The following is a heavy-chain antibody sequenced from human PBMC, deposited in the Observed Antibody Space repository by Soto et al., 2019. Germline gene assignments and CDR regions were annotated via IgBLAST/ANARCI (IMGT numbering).Heavy chain of an antibody. V-gene: IGHV4-59*01. CDR1: GGSISSYY. CDR2: IYYSGST. D-gene: IGHD3-10*01. CDR3: ARRYGSAFDI. Sequence: PSETLPLTCTVSGGSISSYYWSWIRQPPGKGLEWIGYIYYSGSTNYNPSLKSRVTISVDTSKNQFSLKLSSVTAADTAVYYCARRYGSAFDIWGQGTMVTVSS. J-gene: IGHJ3*02.